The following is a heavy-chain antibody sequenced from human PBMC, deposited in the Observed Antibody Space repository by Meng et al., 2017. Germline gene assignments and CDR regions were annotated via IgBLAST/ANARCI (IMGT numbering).Heavy chain of an antibody. D-gene: IGHD6-19*01. Sequence: PSRALSLTCAVYGGSVSGYYWSWIRQPPGKGLEWVSAISGSGGSTYYADSVKGRFTISRDNSKNTLYLQMNSLRAEDTAVYYCAKDRAGYSSGWYLFDYWGQGTLVTVSS. CDR3: AKDRAGYSSGWYLFDY. V-gene: IGHV3-23*01. CDR1: GGSVSGYY. CDR2: ISGSGGST. J-gene: IGHJ4*02.